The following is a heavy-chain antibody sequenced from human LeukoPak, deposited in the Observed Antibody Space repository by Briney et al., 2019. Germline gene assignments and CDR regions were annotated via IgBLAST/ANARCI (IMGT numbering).Heavy chain of an antibody. Sequence: PGGSLRLSCAPSGFTFSNAWMSWVRQAPGKGLEWVGRLKSKTDGETTDYAAPVKGRFTISRDNSKNTLYLQMNSLKTEDTAVYFCTTDSSSVSGVDYWGQGTLVTVSS. CDR1: GFTFSNAW. J-gene: IGHJ4*02. V-gene: IGHV3-15*01. CDR3: TTDSSSVSGVDY. D-gene: IGHD3-10*01. CDR2: LKSKTDGETT.